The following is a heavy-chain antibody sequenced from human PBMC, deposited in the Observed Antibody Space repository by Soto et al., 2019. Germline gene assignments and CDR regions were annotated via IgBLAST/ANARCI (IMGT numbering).Heavy chain of an antibody. CDR3: ARDRAVIVATMSVYYYGMDV. D-gene: IGHD5-12*01. Sequence: SETLSLTCTVSGGSISSYYWSWIRQPPGKGLEWIGYIYYSGSTNYNPSLKSRVTISVDTSKNQFSLKLSSVTAADTAVYYCARDRAVIVATMSVYYYGMDVWGQGTTVTVSS. J-gene: IGHJ6*02. CDR1: GGSISSYY. V-gene: IGHV4-59*01. CDR2: IYYSGST.